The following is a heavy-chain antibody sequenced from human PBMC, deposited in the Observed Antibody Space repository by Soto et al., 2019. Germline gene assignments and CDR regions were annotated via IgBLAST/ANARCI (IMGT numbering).Heavy chain of an antibody. CDR2: IYYSGST. D-gene: IGHD3-3*01. CDR3: ARDLKWDFSLYV. V-gene: IGHV4-59*01. J-gene: IGHJ6*04. CDR1: GGSISSYY. Sequence: SETLSLTCTVSGGSISSYYWSWIRQPPGKGLEWIGYIYYSGSTNYNPSLKSRVTISVDTSKNQFSLKLSSVTAADTAVYYCARDLKWDFSLYVWGKGTTVTVSS.